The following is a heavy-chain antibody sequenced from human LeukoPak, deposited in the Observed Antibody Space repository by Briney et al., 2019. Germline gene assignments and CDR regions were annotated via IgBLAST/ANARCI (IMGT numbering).Heavy chain of an antibody. Sequence: ASVKVSCKASGYTFTSYDINWVRQATGQGLEWMGWMNPNSGNTGYAQKFQGRVTITRNTSISTAYMELSSLRSEDTAVYYCAAAIFGVPTPGFDYWGQGTLVTVSS. V-gene: IGHV1-8*03. D-gene: IGHD3-3*01. J-gene: IGHJ4*02. CDR1: GYTFTSYD. CDR2: MNPNSGNT. CDR3: AAAIFGVPTPGFDY.